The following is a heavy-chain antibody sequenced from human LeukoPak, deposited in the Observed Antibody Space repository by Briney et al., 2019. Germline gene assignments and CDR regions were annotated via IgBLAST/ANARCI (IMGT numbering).Heavy chain of an antibody. V-gene: IGHV3-21*01. CDR3: ARPSTQGRVAGAFDI. D-gene: IGHD6-19*01. CDR2: ISSSSSYI. CDR1: GFTFSSYS. Sequence: GGSLRLSCAASGFTFSSYSMNWVRQAPGKGLEWVSSISSSSSYIYYADPVKGRFTISRDNAKNSLYLQMNSLRAEDTAVYYCARPSTQGRVAGAFDIWGQGTMVTVSS. J-gene: IGHJ3*02.